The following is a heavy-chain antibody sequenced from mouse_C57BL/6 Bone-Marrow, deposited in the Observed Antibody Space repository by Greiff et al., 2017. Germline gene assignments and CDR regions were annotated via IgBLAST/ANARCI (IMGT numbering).Heavy chain of an antibody. CDR1: GYTFTSYW. Sequence: VQLQQPGAELVMPGASVKLSCKASGYTFTSYWMHWVKQRPGQGLEWIGEIDPSDSYTNYNQKFKGKSTLTVDKSSSTAYMQLSSLPSEDSAVYYCASVLAYWGQGTLVTVSA. J-gene: IGHJ3*01. CDR2: IDPSDSYT. CDR3: ASVLAY. V-gene: IGHV1-69*01.